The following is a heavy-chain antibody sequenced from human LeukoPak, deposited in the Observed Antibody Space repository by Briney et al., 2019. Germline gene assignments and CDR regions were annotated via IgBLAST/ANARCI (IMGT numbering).Heavy chain of an antibody. D-gene: IGHD6-13*01. CDR3: ARHSAGGIAAAGKDY. J-gene: IGHJ4*02. Sequence: SETLSLTCTVSGGSISSYYWSWIRQPPGKGLEWIGYIYYSGSTNYNPSLKSRVTISVDTSKNQFSLKLSSVTAADTAVYYCARHSAGGIAAAGKDYWGQGTLVTVSS. CDR1: GGSISSYY. V-gene: IGHV4-59*08. CDR2: IYYSGST.